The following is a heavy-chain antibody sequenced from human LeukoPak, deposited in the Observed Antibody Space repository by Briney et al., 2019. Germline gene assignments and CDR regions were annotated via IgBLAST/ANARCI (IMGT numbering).Heavy chain of an antibody. D-gene: IGHD4-23*01. CDR2: ISGSGGST. J-gene: IGHJ6*03. V-gene: IGHV3-23*01. CDR1: GFTFSSYA. Sequence: GGSLRLSCAASGFTFSSYAMSWVRQAPGKGLEWVSAISGSGGSTYYADSVKGRFTISRDNSKNTLCLQMNSLRAEDTAVYYCAKSGGYTVAARSGGYYYYMDVWGKGTTVTVSS. CDR3: AKSGGYTVAARSGGYYYYMDV.